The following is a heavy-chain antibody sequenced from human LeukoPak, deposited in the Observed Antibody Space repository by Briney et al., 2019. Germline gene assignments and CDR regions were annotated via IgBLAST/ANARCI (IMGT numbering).Heavy chain of an antibody. D-gene: IGHD4-23*01. CDR1: GLAFSTYE. J-gene: IGHJ5*02. CDR2: ISSSGSTI. Sequence: GGSLRLSCAASGLAFSTYEMNWVRQAPGKGLEWVSYISSSGSTIYYADSVKGRFTISRDNAKNSLYLQMNSLRAEDTAVYYCARRWGNWFDPWGQGTLVTVSS. V-gene: IGHV3-48*03. CDR3: ARRWGNWFDP.